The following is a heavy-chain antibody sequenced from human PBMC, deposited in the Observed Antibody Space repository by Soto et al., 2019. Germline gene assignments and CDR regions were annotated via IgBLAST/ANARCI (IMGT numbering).Heavy chain of an antibody. Sequence: SGGSLRLSCAASGFTFSGNWMHWVRQAPGKGLVWVSRINSDGSSTSYADSVKGRATISRDNAKNTLYLRMNSLRVEDTAVYYCVRVTIRRGMDVWGQGTTVTVSS. D-gene: IGHD6-6*01. CDR1: GFTFSGNW. CDR2: INSDGSST. V-gene: IGHV3-74*01. J-gene: IGHJ6*02. CDR3: VRVTIRRGMDV.